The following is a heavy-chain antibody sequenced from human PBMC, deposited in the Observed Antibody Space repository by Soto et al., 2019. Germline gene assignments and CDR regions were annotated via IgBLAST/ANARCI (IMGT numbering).Heavy chain of an antibody. Sequence: ASVKVSCKDSGYNFTTSWIGWVRQMPGKGLEWMGIIYPGDSDTKYSQSFEGQVTISADKSTSTAYLQWRSLKASDTAMYYCATARPSGNYFNYQYHFYMDVWGKGTTVTVSS. CDR3: ATARPSGNYFNYQYHFYMDV. CDR1: GYNFTTSW. V-gene: IGHV5-51*01. D-gene: IGHD3-10*01. J-gene: IGHJ6*03. CDR2: IYPGDSDT.